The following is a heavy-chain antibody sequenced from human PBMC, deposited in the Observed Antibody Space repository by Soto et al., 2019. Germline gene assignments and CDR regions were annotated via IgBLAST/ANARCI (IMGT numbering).Heavy chain of an antibody. Sequence: QVQLVESGGGVVQPGRSLRLSCAASGFTFRSSGMHWVRQAPGKGLEWVAVISYDGSNKYYRDSVKGRFTISTDNSKNPLYLQMNSLRAEDTAVYFCARLWFGELLTPYFDYWGQGTLVTVSS. CDR1: GFTFRSSG. CDR3: ARLWFGELLTPYFDY. J-gene: IGHJ4*02. CDR2: ISYDGSNK. V-gene: IGHV3-30*03. D-gene: IGHD3-10*01.